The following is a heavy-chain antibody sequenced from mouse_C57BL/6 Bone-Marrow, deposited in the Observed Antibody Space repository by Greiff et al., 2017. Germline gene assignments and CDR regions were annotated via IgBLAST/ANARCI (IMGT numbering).Heavy chain of an antibody. D-gene: IGHD2-3*01. Sequence: QVQLQQPGAELVKPGASVKLSCKASGYTFTSYWMHWVKQRPGQGLEWIGMIHPNSGSTNYNEKFKSKATLTVDKSSSTAYMQLSSLTSEDSAVYYCARRDGYSAWFAFGGRGTGVTVSA. CDR1: GYTFTSYW. CDR3: ARRDGYSAWFAF. V-gene: IGHV1-64*01. CDR2: IHPNSGST. J-gene: IGHJ3*01.